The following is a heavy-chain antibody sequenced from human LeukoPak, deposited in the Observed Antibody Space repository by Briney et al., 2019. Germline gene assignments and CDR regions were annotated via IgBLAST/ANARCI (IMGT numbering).Heavy chain of an antibody. CDR3: AKGYGSGSPDIMDV. CDR1: GFTSSSYA. V-gene: IGHV3-23*01. J-gene: IGHJ6*02. D-gene: IGHD3-10*01. CDR2: ISGSGGST. Sequence: GGSLRLSCAASGFTSSSYAMSWVRQAPGKGLEWVSAISGSGGSTYYADSVKGRFTISRDNSKNTLYLQMNSMRAEDTAVYYCAKGYGSGSPDIMDVWGQGTTVTVSS.